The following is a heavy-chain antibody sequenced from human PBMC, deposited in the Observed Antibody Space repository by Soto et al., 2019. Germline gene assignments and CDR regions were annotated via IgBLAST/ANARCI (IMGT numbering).Heavy chain of an antibody. CDR1: GGSVSSGSYQ. J-gene: IGHJ4*02. CDR2: IYYTGST. Sequence: SETLSLTCTVTGGSVSSGSYQWSWIRQPPGKGLELIGYIYYTGSTNYNPSLKSRATISIDTSKNQFSLQLSPVTAADTAVYYCARDWRYCTSTSCSNYWGQGTLVTVS. V-gene: IGHV4-61*01. D-gene: IGHD2-2*01. CDR3: ARDWRYCTSTSCSNY.